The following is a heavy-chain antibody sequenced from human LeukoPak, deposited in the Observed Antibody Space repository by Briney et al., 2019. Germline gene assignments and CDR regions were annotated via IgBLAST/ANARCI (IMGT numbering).Heavy chain of an antibody. CDR2: IVVGSGDA. J-gene: IGHJ4*02. V-gene: IGHV1-58*01. CDR1: GFTLVNSA. Sequence: EASVKVSCKAPGFTLVNSAVHWVRPARGQSLAWIGWIVVGSGDARYAQRFQERLTITRDKSTSTAYMELSSLRSEDTAVYYCAADRHLGATTGFGFWGQGTLVTVSS. CDR3: AADRHLGATTGFGF. D-gene: IGHD1-26*01.